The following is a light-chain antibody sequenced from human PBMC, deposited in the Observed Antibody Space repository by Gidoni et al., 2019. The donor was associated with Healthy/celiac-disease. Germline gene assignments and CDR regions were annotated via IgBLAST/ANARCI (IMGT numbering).Light chain of an antibody. CDR2: KAS. CDR3: QKYNSYSRT. CDR1: QSISSW. Sequence: DLQMTQSPSTLHASVGDRVTITCRASQSISSWLAWYQQKPGKAPKLLVYKASSLESGVPSRVSGSGSGTEFTLTISSLQPDDFATCYCQKYNSYSRTFGQGTKVEIK. J-gene: IGKJ1*01. V-gene: IGKV1-5*03.